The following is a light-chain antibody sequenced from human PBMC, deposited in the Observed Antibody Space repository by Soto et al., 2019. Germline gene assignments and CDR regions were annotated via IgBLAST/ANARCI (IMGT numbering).Light chain of an antibody. CDR2: AAS. Sequence: DIQLTQSPSFLSASVGDRVTITCRASQGISSYLAWYQQKPGKAPKLLIYAASTLQSGVPSRFSGGGSGTEFTLTIRSLHPEDFATYYCQQPNSYPHTFGQGTKLEIK. CDR3: QQPNSYPHT. CDR1: QGISSY. V-gene: IGKV1-9*01. J-gene: IGKJ2*01.